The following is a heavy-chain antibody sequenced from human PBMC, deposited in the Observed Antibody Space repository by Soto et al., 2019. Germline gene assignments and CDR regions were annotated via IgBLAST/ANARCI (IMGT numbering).Heavy chain of an antibody. Sequence: QVQLQQWGAGLLKPSETLSLTCAVYGGSFSGYQWTWIRQTPGKGLEWIGEINDSGNINYNPSLKSGVTIFVDTGKKQISLKLCAVTAADTAVYYCARGLILWFGELSRRGGYYYYMDVWGKGTSVTVSS. D-gene: IGHD3-10*01. CDR2: INDSGNI. J-gene: IGHJ6*03. CDR3: ARGLILWFGELSRRGGYYYYMDV. CDR1: GGSFSGYQ. V-gene: IGHV4-34*01.